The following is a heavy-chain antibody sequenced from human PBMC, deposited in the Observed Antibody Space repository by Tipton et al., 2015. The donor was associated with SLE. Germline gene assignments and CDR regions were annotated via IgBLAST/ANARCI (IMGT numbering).Heavy chain of an antibody. CDR1: GGAFSGFY. D-gene: IGHD3-16*01. Sequence: TLSLTCAVYGGAFSGFYWNWIRRPPGKGLEWIGEINHGGSTNYNSSLKSRVMLSGDTSKKEFSLKLTSVTAADTAVYYCARRGSSFGEGFDYWGQGTLVTVSS. CDR3: ARRGSSFGEGFDY. CDR2: INHGGST. V-gene: IGHV4-34*01. J-gene: IGHJ4*02.